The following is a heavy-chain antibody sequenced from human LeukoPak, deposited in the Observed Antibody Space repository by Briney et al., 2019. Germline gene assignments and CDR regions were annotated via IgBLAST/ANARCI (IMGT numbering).Heavy chain of an antibody. CDR1: GFIFSNYG. D-gene: IGHD3-16*02. J-gene: IGHJ4*02. CDR3: ARDFGLGFIPRGY. V-gene: IGHV3-33*01. Sequence: GRSLRLSCAASGFIFSNYGIHWVRQAPGKGLEWVAVIWDDGNDKYYADSLKGRFTISRDNSKNSLYLQMNSLRAEDTAVYYCARDFGLGFIPRGYWGQGTLVTVSS. CDR2: IWDDGNDK.